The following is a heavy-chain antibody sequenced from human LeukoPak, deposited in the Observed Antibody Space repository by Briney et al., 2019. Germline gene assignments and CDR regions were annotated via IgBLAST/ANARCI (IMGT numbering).Heavy chain of an antibody. J-gene: IGHJ6*02. D-gene: IGHD1-14*01. Sequence: SEPLSLTCTVSGDSISSGDYYWSWIRQHPGKGLEWIGYIYYRGSIYYNPSLSRVTISLDTSKNQFSLKLSSVTAADTAVYYCAKESRYHGMDVWGQGTTVTVSS. V-gene: IGHV4-31*03. CDR3: AKESRYHGMDV. CDR1: GDSISSGDYY. CDR2: IYYRGSI.